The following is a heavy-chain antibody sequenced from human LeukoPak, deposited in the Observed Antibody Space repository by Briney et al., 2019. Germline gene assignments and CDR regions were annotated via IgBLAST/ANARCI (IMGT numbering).Heavy chain of an antibody. CDR1: GGSFSGYY. CDR3: ARAISPGYDFWSGYYCFDP. D-gene: IGHD3-3*01. J-gene: IGHJ5*02. CDR2: INHSGST. V-gene: IGHV4-34*01. Sequence: SETLSLTCAVYGGSFSGYYWSWIRQPPGKGLEWIGEINHSGSTNYNPSLKSRVTISVDASKNQFSLKLSSVTAADTAVYYCARAISPGYDFWSGYYCFDPWGQGTLVTVSS.